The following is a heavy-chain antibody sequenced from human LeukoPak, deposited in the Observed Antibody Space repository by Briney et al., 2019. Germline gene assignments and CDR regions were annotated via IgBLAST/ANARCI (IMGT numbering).Heavy chain of an antibody. CDR1: GFTFSSYS. D-gene: IGHD2-2*01. J-gene: IGHJ4*02. Sequence: GGSLRLSCAASGFTFSSYSMNWVRQSPGKGLEWVSYVVSGSSTIYYADSVKGRFTISRDNAKNSLYLQMNSLRAEDTAVYYCARVGCSSTSCQLGLNYWGQGTLVTVSS. CDR2: VVSGSSTI. CDR3: ARVGCSSTSCQLGLNY. V-gene: IGHV3-48*04.